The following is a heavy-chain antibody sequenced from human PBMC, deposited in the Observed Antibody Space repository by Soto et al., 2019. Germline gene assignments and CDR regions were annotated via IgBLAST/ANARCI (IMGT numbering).Heavy chain of an antibody. V-gene: IGHV4-59*08. D-gene: IGHD1-26*01. Sequence: SETLSLTCTVSGGSISSYYWSWIRQPPGKGLEWIGYIYYSGSTNYNPSLKSRVTISVDTSKNQFSLKLSSVTAADTAVYYCARHGPWTREPSPYWYFDLWGRGTLVTVSS. CDR2: IYYSGST. CDR3: ARHGPWTREPSPYWYFDL. J-gene: IGHJ2*01. CDR1: GGSISSYY.